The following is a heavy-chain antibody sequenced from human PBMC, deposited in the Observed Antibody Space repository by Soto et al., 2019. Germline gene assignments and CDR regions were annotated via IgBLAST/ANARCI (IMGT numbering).Heavy chain of an antibody. V-gene: IGHV1-69*06. D-gene: IGHD3-22*01. Sequence: SVKVSCKASGGTFSSYAISWVRQAPGQGLEWMGGIIPIFGTANYAQKFQGRVTITADKSTGTAYMELSSLRSEDTAVYYCANSQYYYDSSGYSPLNWFDPWGQGTLVTVSS. CDR1: GGTFSSYA. CDR2: IIPIFGTA. J-gene: IGHJ5*02. CDR3: ANSQYYYDSSGYSPLNWFDP.